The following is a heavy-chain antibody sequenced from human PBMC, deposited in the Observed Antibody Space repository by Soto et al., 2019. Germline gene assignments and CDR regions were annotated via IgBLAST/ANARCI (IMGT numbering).Heavy chain of an antibody. J-gene: IGHJ4*02. CDR2: ISYDGSNK. V-gene: IGHV3-30*03. D-gene: IGHD6-19*01. Sequence: GGSLRLSCAASGFTFSSYGMHWVRQAPGKGLEWVAVISYDGSNKYYADSVKGRFTISRDNSKNTLYLQMNSLRAEDTAVYYCAASEAAVAVYDYWGQGTLVTVSS. CDR3: AASEAAVAVYDY. CDR1: GFTFSSYG.